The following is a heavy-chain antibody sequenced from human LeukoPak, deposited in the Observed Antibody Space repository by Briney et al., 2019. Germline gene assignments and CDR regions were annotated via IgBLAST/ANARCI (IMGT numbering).Heavy chain of an antibody. CDR1: GFTFSSYA. CDR2: ISYDGSNK. V-gene: IGHV3-30*07. J-gene: IGHJ6*03. D-gene: IGHD3-10*01. CDR3: ARDGRPYGSGSYYYYYYYMDV. Sequence: GGSLRLSCAASGFTFSSYAMHWVRQAPGKGLEWVAVISYDGSNKYYADSVKGRFTISRDNSKNTLYLQMNSLRAEDTAVYYCARDGRPYGSGSYYYYYYYMDVWGKGTTVTISS.